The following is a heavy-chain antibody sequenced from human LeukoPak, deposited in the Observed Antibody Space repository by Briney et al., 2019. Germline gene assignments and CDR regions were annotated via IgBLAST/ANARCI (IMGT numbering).Heavy chain of an antibody. Sequence: GGSLRLSCAASGFTFSSYGMHWVRQAPGKGLEWVAFIRYDGSNKYYADSVKGRFTISRDNSKNTLYLQMNSLRAEDTAVYYCAKEAFLAYYFDYWGQGTLVTVSS. V-gene: IGHV3-30*02. CDR2: IRYDGSNK. CDR3: AKEAFLAYYFDY. J-gene: IGHJ4*02. CDR1: GFTFSSYG.